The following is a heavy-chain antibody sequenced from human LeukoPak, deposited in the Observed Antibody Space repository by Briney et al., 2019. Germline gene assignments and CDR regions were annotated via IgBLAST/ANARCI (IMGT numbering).Heavy chain of an antibody. CDR3: ARGLWFGEFIPNGMDV. CDR1: GYTFTSYG. V-gene: IGHV1-18*04. D-gene: IGHD3-10*01. J-gene: IGHJ6*04. Sequence: ASVKVSCKASGYTFTSYGISRVRQAPGQGLEWMGWISAYNGNTNYAQKLQGRVTMTTDTSTSTAYMELRSLRSDDTAVYYCARGLWFGEFIPNGMDVWGKGTTVTVSS. CDR2: ISAYNGNT.